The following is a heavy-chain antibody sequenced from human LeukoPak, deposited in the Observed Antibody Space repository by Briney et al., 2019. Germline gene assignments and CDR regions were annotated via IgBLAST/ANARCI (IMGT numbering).Heavy chain of an antibody. CDR2: FYSGGTT. D-gene: IGHD3-10*01. V-gene: IGHV3-53*01. J-gene: IGHJ2*01. CDR1: GFTFSSYW. Sequence: PGGSLRLSCAASGFTFSSYWMHWVRQAPGKGLEWVSIFYSGGTTYYADSVKGRFTVSRDSSKNTLYLHINNLRAEDTAVYYCARVGDHYHWYIDLWGRGALVTASS. CDR3: ARVGDHYHWYIDL.